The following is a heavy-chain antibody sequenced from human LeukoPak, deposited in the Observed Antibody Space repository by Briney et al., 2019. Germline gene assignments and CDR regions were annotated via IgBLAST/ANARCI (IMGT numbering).Heavy chain of an antibody. CDR1: GFTFSDYY. Sequence: PGGSLRLSCAASGFTFSDYYMSWIRQAPGKGLEWVSYISSSGSTIYYADSVKGRFTISRDNAKNSLYLQMNSLRAEDTAVYYCASPGGERYCGGGSCYYYYYYMDVWGKGTTVTVSS. CDR3: ASPGGERYCGGGSCYYYYYYMDV. D-gene: IGHD2-15*01. CDR2: ISSSGSTI. V-gene: IGHV3-11*04. J-gene: IGHJ6*03.